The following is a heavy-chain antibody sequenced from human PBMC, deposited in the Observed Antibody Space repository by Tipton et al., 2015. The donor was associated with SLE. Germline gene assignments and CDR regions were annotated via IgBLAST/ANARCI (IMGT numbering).Heavy chain of an antibody. J-gene: IGHJ2*01. V-gene: IGHV3-11*04. CDR3: AGSSRWYFDL. CDR1: GFPFSDYY. Sequence: GSLRLSCAASGFPFSDYYMSWVRQAPGKGLEWISYITSGGDIVYYSESVKGRFTISRDNAKNSLYLQMNSLRAEDTAVYYCAGSSRWYFDLWGRGTLVTVSS. CDR2: ITSGGDIV. D-gene: IGHD6-6*01.